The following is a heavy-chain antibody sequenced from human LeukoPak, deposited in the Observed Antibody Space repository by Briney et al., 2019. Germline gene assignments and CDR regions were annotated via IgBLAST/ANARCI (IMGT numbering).Heavy chain of an antibody. CDR2: ISSSGSTI. CDR3: ARAMGYSSGWYEFDY. CDR1: GFTFSNSP. D-gene: IGHD6-19*01. J-gene: IGHJ4*02. Sequence: GGSLRLSCAASGFTFSNSPMAWVRQAPGKGLEWVSYISSSGSTIYYADSVKGRFTISRDNAKNSLYLQMNSLRAEDTAVYYCARAMGYSSGWYEFDYWGQGTLVTVSS. V-gene: IGHV3-11*01.